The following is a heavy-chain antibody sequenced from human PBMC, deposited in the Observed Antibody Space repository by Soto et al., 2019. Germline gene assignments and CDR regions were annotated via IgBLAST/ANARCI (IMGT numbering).Heavy chain of an antibody. CDR1: GDSISSSGYY. CDR3: ARPYHSGWSGGAFNI. CDR2: VHYSGNA. J-gene: IGHJ3*02. D-gene: IGHD6-19*01. V-gene: IGHV4-39*01. Sequence: QLQLQESGPGLVKPSETLSLTCTISGDSISSSGYYWGWIRQPPGKGLEWLGTVHYSGNAHYNPTLKSRVTIFIDTSKNQFSLLLYSVTAADTGIYYCARPYHSGWSGGAFNIWGPGTMITVSS.